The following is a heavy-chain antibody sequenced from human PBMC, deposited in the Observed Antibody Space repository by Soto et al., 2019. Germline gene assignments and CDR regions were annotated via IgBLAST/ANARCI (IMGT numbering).Heavy chain of an antibody. D-gene: IGHD6-13*01. CDR1: GGSISSSTYY. CDR3: ATHGSWTCPFDY. CDR2: IYHSGHT. J-gene: IGHJ4*02. Sequence: PSETLSLTCTVSGGSISSSTYYWGWIRQSPGKGLEWIGSIYHSGHTYYNPSFKSRVTVSVETSRNQFSLKLSSAAAPDTAVYYCATHGSWTCPFDYWGPGALGTVFS. V-gene: IGHV4-39*01.